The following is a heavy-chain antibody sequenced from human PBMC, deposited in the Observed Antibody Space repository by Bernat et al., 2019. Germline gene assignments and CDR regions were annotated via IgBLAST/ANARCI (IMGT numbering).Heavy chain of an antibody. V-gene: IGHV4-39*01. CDR1: GGSISSSSYY. J-gene: IGHJ4*02. Sequence: QLQLQESGPGLVKPSETLSPTCTVSGGSISSSSYYWGWIRQPPGKGREWIGCIYYSGITYYNPSLKSRVTISVETSKNQFSLKLSSVTAADTAVYYCARRGEYSSSWGGIYYWGQGTLVTVSS. CDR3: ARRGEYSSSWGGIYY. D-gene: IGHD6-6*01. CDR2: IYYSGIT.